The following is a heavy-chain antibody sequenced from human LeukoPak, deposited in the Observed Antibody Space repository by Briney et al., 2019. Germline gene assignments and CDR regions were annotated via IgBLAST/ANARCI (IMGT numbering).Heavy chain of an antibody. Sequence: GGSLRLSCAASGLTFNTDAMSCVRQAPGRGLECVSAISNSGGRTYYAHSVKGRFAISRDNSKNTLYLQMNRLRAEDTATYYCAKDHPLWAGAYYFDYWGQGALVTVSS. V-gene: IGHV3-23*01. J-gene: IGHJ4*02. CDR2: ISNSGGRT. D-gene: IGHD3/OR15-3a*01. CDR3: AKDHPLWAGAYYFDY. CDR1: GLTFNTDA.